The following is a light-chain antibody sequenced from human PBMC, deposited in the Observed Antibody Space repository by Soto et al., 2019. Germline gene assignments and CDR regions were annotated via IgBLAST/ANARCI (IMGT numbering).Light chain of an antibody. CDR1: ESVSAGY. Sequence: EIVLTQSPGTLSLSSGERATLSCRASESVSAGYLARYQQKPGQAPRLLIYGASSRATGIPDRFSGSGSGADFTLTISRLEPEDFAVYYFHQYGSSPFTFGPGTKVDIK. J-gene: IGKJ3*01. V-gene: IGKV3-20*01. CDR2: GAS. CDR3: HQYGSSPFT.